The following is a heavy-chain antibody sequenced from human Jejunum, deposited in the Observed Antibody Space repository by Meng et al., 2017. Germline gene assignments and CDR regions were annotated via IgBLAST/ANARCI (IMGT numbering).Heavy chain of an antibody. CDR2: ITSRGDIA. Sequence: GESLKISCAASGFTFTTYAMSWVRQAPGKGLEWISYITSRGDIALYADSVKGRFTISRDSAKNSVYLQMNSLRAEDTAVYFCATDLYGVKDFDDWGQGTLVTVSS. CDR1: GFTFTTYA. CDR3: ATDLYGVKDFDD. J-gene: IGHJ4*02. D-gene: IGHD3-3*01. V-gene: IGHV3-48*04.